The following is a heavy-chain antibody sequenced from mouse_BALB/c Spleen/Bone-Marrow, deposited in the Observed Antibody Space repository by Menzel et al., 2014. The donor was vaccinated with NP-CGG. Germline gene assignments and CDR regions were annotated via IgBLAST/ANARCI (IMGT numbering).Heavy chain of an antibody. CDR3: ATYYRYDRRFAY. V-gene: IGHV14-3*02. CDR2: IDPANGNT. Sequence: VQLKQSGAELVKPGASVKLSCTASGFNIKDTYMHWVKQRPGQGLEWIGRIDPANGNTKYDPKFQGKATITADTSSDTAYLQLSSLTSGDTAVYYCATYYRYDRRFAYWGQGTLVTVSA. J-gene: IGHJ3*01. D-gene: IGHD2-14*01. CDR1: GFNIKDTY.